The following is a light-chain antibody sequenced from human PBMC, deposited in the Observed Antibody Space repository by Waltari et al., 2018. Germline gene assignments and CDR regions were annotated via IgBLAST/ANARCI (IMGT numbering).Light chain of an antibody. J-gene: IGLJ1*01. V-gene: IGLV2-23*02. CDR3: CSYVGLGIYV. CDR1: SSDVGNYNL. CDR2: EVT. Sequence: QSGLTQPASVSGSPGQSLTIPCTGTSSDVGNYNLVSWYQQYPGKAPQLMVYEVTKRASGVSDRFAGSKSGNTASLTIHGLQSEDEADYYCCSYVGLGIYVFGSGTKVTVL.